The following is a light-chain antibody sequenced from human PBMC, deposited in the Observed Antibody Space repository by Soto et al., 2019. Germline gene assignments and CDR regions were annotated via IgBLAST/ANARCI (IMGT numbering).Light chain of an antibody. J-gene: IGLJ6*01. CDR1: SGHSSYA. CDR3: QTWGTGIHV. CDR2: LNSDGSH. V-gene: IGLV4-69*01. Sequence: QLVLTQSPSASASLGASVKLTCTLSSGHSSYAIAWHQQQPEKGPRYLMKLNSDGSHSKGDGIPDRFSGSSSGAERYLTISSLQSEDDAYYYCQTWGTGIHVFGSGTQLTVL.